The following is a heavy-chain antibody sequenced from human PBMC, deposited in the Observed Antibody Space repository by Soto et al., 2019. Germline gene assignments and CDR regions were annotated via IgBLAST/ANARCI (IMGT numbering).Heavy chain of an antibody. D-gene: IGHD3-10*01. CDR1: GFTFSSYA. CDR3: AKGYVLLWFGELFDGYYFDY. CDR2: ISGSGGST. Sequence: GGSLRLSCAASGFTFSSYAMSWVRQAPGKGLEWVSAISGSGGSTYYADSVKGRFTISRDKSKNTLYLQMNSLRAEDTAVYYCAKGYVLLWFGELFDGYYFDYWGQGTLVTVSS. J-gene: IGHJ4*02. V-gene: IGHV3-23*01.